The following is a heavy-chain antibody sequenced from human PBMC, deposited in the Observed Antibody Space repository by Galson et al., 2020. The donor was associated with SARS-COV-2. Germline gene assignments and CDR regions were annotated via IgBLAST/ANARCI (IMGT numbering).Heavy chain of an antibody. CDR1: GFSLSTSGVG. Sequence: SASTLVKPTQTLTLTCTFSGFSLSTSGVGVGWIRQPPGKALEWLALSYWDDDKRYSPSLKSRLTITKDTSKNQVVLTMTNMDPVDTATYYCAHSRGSWYLGDHDAFDIWGQGTMVTVSS. J-gene: IGHJ3*02. CDR2: SYWDDDK. CDR3: AHSRGSWYLGDHDAFDI. V-gene: IGHV2-5*02. D-gene: IGHD6-13*01.